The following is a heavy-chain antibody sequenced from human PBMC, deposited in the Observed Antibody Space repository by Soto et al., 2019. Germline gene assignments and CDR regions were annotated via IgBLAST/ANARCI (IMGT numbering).Heavy chain of an antibody. D-gene: IGHD3-10*01. CDR3: ARVVGSYYGSGNWFDP. V-gene: IGHV4-34*01. CDR2: INHSGST. J-gene: IGHJ5*02. Sequence: PSETLSLTCAVYGGSFSGYYWSWIRQPPGKGLEWIGEINHSGSTNYNPSLKSRVTISVDTSKNQFSLKLSSVTAADTAVYYCARVVGSYYGSGNWFDPWGQGTLVTVSS. CDR1: GGSFSGYY.